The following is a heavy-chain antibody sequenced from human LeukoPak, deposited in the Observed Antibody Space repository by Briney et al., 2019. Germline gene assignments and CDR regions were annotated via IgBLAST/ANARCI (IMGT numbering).Heavy chain of an antibody. V-gene: IGHV3-30*04. D-gene: IGHD2-15*01. Sequence: GGSLRLPCAASGVTFRNFPMHWVRQAPGKGLEWVALISSDGTKKYFADSVKDRFTISRDKSNNMLYLQMSNLRPEDTAVYYCARGGAVVVAASYYYGMDVWGQGTTVTVSS. CDR3: ARGGAVVVAASYYYGMDV. CDR1: GVTFRNFP. CDR2: ISSDGTKK. J-gene: IGHJ6*02.